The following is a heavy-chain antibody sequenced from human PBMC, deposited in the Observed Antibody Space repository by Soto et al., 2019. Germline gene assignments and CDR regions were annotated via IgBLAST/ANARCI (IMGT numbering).Heavy chain of an antibody. CDR3: ARDRGDDKVWADYPLEHGTFDI. J-gene: IGHJ4*01. V-gene: IGHV1-46*01. CDR2: INPSGSST. CDR1: GYTLTSYD. D-gene: IGHD3-3*01. Sequence: GASVKVSCKASGYTLTSYDFHWVRQAPGQGLEWMGIINPSGSSTGYAQKFQGRVTLTREMYTSTDYTELSSLRYDDTAVYFCARDRGDDKVWADYPLEHGTFDIWGQGTLVTVSS.